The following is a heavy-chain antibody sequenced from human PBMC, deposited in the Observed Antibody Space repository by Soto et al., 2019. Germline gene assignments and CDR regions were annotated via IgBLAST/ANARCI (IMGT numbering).Heavy chain of an antibody. CDR1: GFTFSSYG. J-gene: IGHJ6*02. D-gene: IGHD1-26*01. V-gene: IGHV3-33*01. Sequence: QVQLVESGGGVVQPGRSLRLSCAASGFTFSSYGMHWVRQAPGKGLEWVAVIWYDGSNKYYADSVKGRFTISRDNSKNTLYLQMNRLRAEDTAVYYCARDSGSYSYNYYYYGMDVWGQGTTVTVSS. CDR2: IWYDGSNK. CDR3: ARDSGSYSYNYYYYGMDV.